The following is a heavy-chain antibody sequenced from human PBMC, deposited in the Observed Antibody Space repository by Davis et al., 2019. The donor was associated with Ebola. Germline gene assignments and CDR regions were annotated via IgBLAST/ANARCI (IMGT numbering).Heavy chain of an antibody. CDR2: LGTSADT. V-gene: IGHV3-23*01. D-gene: IGHD1-26*01. J-gene: IGHJ3*02. Sequence: GESLKISCAASGFIFSSYVMSWVRQAPGKGLEWVSTLGTSADTYYADSVKGRFTISRDNSKNTLYLQMNGLRDEDTAIYFCVKDTSNIWFDIWGQGTMVTVSS. CDR1: GFIFSSYV. CDR3: VKDTSNIWFDI.